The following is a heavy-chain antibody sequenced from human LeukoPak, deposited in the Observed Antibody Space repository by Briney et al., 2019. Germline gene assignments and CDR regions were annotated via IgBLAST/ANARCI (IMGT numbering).Heavy chain of an antibody. CDR2: IDPSDSYT. J-gene: IGHJ4*02. Sequence: GESLKISCKGSGYIFTTYWITWVRQMPGKGLEWMGRIDPSDSYTNYSPSFQGHFTISADKSISTAYLQWSSLKAPDTAMYYCTRQRRRWPSDFWGQGTLVTVSS. V-gene: IGHV5-10-1*01. CDR1: GYIFTTYW. CDR3: TRQRRRWPSDF. D-gene: IGHD6-13*01.